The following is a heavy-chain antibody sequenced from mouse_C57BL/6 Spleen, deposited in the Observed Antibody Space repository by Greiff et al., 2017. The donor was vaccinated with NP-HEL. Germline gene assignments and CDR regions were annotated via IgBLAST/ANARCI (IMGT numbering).Heavy chain of an antibody. J-gene: IGHJ2*01. CDR2: IYPGSGNT. Sequence: VKLQQSGPELVKPGASVKISCKASGYSFTSYYIHWVKQRPGQGLEWIGWIYPGSGNTKYNEKFKGKATLTADTSSSTAYMQLSSLTSEDSAVYYCARDYGSSFDYWGQGTTLTVSS. CDR1: GYSFTSYY. D-gene: IGHD1-1*01. V-gene: IGHV1-66*01. CDR3: ARDYGSSFDY.